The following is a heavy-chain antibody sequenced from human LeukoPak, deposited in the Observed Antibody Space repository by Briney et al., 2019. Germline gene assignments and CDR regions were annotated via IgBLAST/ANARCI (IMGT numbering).Heavy chain of an antibody. CDR3: ALYYYDSSGYLSPLTMSDY. Sequence: GGSLRLSCAASGFTVSSNYVSWVRQAPGKGLEWVSVIYSGGSTYYADSVKGRFTISRDNSKNTLYLQMNSLRAEDTAVYYCALYYYDSSGYLSPLTMSDYWGQGTLVTVSS. D-gene: IGHD3-22*01. CDR1: GFTVSSNY. V-gene: IGHV3-66*01. J-gene: IGHJ4*02. CDR2: IYSGGST.